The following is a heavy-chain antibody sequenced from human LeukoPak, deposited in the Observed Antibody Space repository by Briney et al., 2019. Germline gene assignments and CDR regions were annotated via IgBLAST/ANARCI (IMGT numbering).Heavy chain of an antibody. D-gene: IGHD3-3*01. Sequence: ASVKVSCKASGGTFSSYAISWVRQAPGQGLEWMGGIIPIFGTANYAQKFQGRVTITADESTSTAYMELSSLRSEDTAVYYCARSPLYYDFWSGYRPSLIDGIDVWGQGTTVTVSS. V-gene: IGHV1-69*13. CDR2: IIPIFGTA. CDR3: ARSPLYYDFWSGYRPSLIDGIDV. CDR1: GGTFSSYA. J-gene: IGHJ6*02.